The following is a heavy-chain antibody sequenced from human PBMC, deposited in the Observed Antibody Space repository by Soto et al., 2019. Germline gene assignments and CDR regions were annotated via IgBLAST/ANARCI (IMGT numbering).Heavy chain of an antibody. CDR1: GFSLSSYGMG. V-gene: IGHV2-5*02. CDR3: VHDIVNGLLTFDQ. D-gene: IGHD2-15*01. J-gene: IGHJ4*02. CDR2: IYWDDDK. Sequence: QITLKESGPTLVRPAQTLTLTCGFSGFSLSSYGMGVAWIRQPPGKALEWLALIYWDDDKRYSPSLKDRLAIAKDPSSKQVVLTITTMDPEDTATYFCVHDIVNGLLTFDQWGPGTQVTGST.